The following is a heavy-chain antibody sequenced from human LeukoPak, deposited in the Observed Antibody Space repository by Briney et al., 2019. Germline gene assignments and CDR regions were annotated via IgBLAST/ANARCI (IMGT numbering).Heavy chain of an antibody. V-gene: IGHV4-61*01. Sequence: SETLSLTCTVSGGSVSSGSYYRSWIRQPPGRGLEWIAYIYYSGSTNYNPSLKSRVTISVDTSKDQFSLKLSSVTAADTAVYYCARRRIQLWLGYYYYYGMDVWGQGTTVTVAS. CDR2: IYYSGST. CDR1: GGSVSSGSYY. CDR3: ARRRIQLWLGYYYYYGMDV. D-gene: IGHD5-18*01. J-gene: IGHJ6*02.